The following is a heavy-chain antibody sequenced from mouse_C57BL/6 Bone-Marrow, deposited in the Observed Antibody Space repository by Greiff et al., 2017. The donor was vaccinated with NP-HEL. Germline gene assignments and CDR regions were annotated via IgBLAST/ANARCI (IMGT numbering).Heavy chain of an antibody. Sequence: EVKLMESGEGLVKPGGSLKLSCAASGFTFSSYAMSWVRQTPEKRLAWVAYISSGGDYIYYADTVKGRFTISRDNARNTLYLQMSSLKSEDTAMYYCTREGDWGAMDYWGQGTSVTVSS. CDR2: ISSGGDYI. V-gene: IGHV5-9-1*02. J-gene: IGHJ4*01. CDR3: TREGDWGAMDY. CDR1: GFTFSSYA.